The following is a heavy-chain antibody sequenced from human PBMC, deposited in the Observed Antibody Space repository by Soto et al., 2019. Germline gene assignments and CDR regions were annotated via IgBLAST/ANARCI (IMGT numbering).Heavy chain of an antibody. CDR2: ISSSGSTI. CDR1: GFTFSSYE. CDR3: ARLYQLRAFDI. V-gene: IGHV3-48*03. J-gene: IGHJ3*02. D-gene: IGHD2-2*01. Sequence: GGSLRLSCAASGFTFSSYEMNWVRQAPGKGLEWVSYISSSGSTIYYADSVKGRFTISRDNAKNSLYLQMNSLRAEDTAVYYCARLYQLRAFDIWGQGTMVTVSS.